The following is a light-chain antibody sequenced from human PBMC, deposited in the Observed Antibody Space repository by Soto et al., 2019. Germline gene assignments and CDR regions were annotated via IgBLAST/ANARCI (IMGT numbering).Light chain of an antibody. Sequence: EIVLTQSPGTLSLSPGERATLSCSSSQSVSSSYLAWYQQKPGQAPRPLIYGASSRATGIPDRFSGSGSGTDFTLTISRLEPEDFAVYYCQQYGSSPTWTFGQGTKVDIK. V-gene: IGKV3-20*01. J-gene: IGKJ1*01. CDR1: QSVSSSY. CDR2: GAS. CDR3: QQYGSSPTWT.